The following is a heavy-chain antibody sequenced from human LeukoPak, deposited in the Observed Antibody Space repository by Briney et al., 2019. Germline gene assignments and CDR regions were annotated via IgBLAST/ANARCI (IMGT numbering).Heavy chain of an antibody. J-gene: IGHJ4*02. CDR3: AKENDFVY. CDR2: ISYDGTNK. V-gene: IGHV3-30*18. D-gene: IGHD3-3*01. Sequence: GGSLRLSCAASGFTFSNYDMHWVRQAPGKGLESVAVISYDGTNKYYADSVKGRFTISRDNSKSTLYLQMNSLRAEDTAVYYCAKENDFVYWGQGTLVTVSS. CDR1: GFTFSNYD.